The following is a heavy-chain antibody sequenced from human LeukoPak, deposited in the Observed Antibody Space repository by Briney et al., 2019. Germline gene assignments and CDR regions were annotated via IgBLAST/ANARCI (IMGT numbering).Heavy chain of an antibody. CDR2: IRYDGSNK. J-gene: IGHJ4*02. CDR1: GFTFSSYG. V-gene: IGHV3-30*02. Sequence: GGSLRLSCVASGFTFSSYGMHWVRQAPGKGLEWVAFIRYDGSNKYYADSVKGRFTITRDNSKNTLYLQMNSLRAEDTAVYYCAGGKTYYDFWSGYRLDYWGQGTLITVSS. CDR3: AGGKTYYDFWSGYRLDY. D-gene: IGHD3-3*01.